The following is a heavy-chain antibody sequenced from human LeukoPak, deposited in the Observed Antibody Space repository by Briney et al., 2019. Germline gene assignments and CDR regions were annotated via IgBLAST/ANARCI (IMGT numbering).Heavy chain of an antibody. CDR2: ITATSSST. Sequence: PGGSLRLSCAASGFTFSSYGMSWVRQAPGKGLEWVSAITATSSSTHDADSVQGRFTISRDNSKNTLYLQMNSLRAEDTAVYYCAKGPWAYSSSCDYWGQGTLVTVSS. D-gene: IGHD6-13*01. V-gene: IGHV3-23*01. CDR3: AKGPWAYSSSCDY. CDR1: GFTFSSYG. J-gene: IGHJ4*02.